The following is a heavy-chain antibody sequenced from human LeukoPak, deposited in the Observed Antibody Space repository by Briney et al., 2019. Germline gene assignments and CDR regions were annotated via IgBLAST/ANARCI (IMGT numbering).Heavy chain of an antibody. CDR2: ISGSGGST. CDR3: AKDHCSGGSCYYYYYMDV. V-gene: IGHV3-23*01. Sequence: GGSLRHSCAASGFIFSSYAMTWVRLAPGKGLEWVSGISGSGGSTYYADSAKGRFTISRDNSKNTLYLQMNSLRAEDTAVYYCAKDHCSGGSCYYYYYMDVWGKGTTVTVSS. D-gene: IGHD2-15*01. CDR1: GFIFSSYA. J-gene: IGHJ6*03.